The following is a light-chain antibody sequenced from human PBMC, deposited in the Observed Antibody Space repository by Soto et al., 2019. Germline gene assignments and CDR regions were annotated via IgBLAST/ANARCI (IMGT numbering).Light chain of an antibody. CDR3: SSYADSSTVV. V-gene: IGLV2-14*03. CDR2: NVD. Sequence: QSALTQVASVSASPGQSITISCTGTSSDVGGHNYVSWYQQHPGKAPKLMIYNVDYRPSGVSNRFSGSKSGNTASPTISGLQADDEAYYYCSSYADSSTVVFGGGTKLTVL. CDR1: SSDVGGHNY. J-gene: IGLJ2*01.